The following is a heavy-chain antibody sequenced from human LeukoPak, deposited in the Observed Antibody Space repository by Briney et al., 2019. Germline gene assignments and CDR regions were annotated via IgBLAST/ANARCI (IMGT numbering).Heavy chain of an antibody. CDR1: GGSISSYY. J-gene: IGHJ5*02. V-gene: IGHV4-4*07. CDR2: IYTSGST. Sequence: PSETLSLTCTVSGGSISSYYWSWIRQPPGKGLEWIGRIYTSGSTNYNPSLKSRVTMSADTSKNQFSLKLSSVTAADTAVYYCARDTGSRMVAWNWFDTWGQGTLVTVSS. D-gene: IGHD5-12*01. CDR3: ARDTGSRMVAWNWFDT.